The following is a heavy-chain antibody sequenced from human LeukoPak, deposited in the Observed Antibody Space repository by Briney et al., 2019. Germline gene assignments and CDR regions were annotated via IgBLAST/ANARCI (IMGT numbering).Heavy chain of an antibody. CDR2: ISSSSSYI. Sequence: PGGSLRLSCAASGFTFSSYSMNWVRQAPGKGLEWVSSISSSSSYIYYADSVKGRFTISRDNAKNSLYLQMNSLRAEDTAVYYCARGQRWSYYFDYWGQGTLVTVSS. CDR3: ARGQRWSYYFDY. J-gene: IGHJ4*02. CDR1: GFTFSSYS. D-gene: IGHD2-15*01. V-gene: IGHV3-21*01.